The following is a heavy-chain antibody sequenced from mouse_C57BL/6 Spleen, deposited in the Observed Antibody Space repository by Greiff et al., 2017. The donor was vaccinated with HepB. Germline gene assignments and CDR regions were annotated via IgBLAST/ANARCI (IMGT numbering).Heavy chain of an antibody. Sequence: QVQLQQPGAELVMPGASVKLSCKASGYTFTSYWMHWVKQRPGQGLEWIGEIDPSDSYTNYNQKFKGKSTLTVDKSSSTAYMQLSSLTSEDSAVYYCARGGAYYGSSYYWYFDVWGTGTTVTVSS. CDR3: ARGGAYYGSSYYWYFDV. CDR1: GYTFTSYW. V-gene: IGHV1-69*01. J-gene: IGHJ1*03. D-gene: IGHD1-1*01. CDR2: IDPSDSYT.